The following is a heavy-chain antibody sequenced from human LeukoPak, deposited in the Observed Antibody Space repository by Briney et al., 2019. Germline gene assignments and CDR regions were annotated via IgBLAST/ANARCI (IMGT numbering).Heavy chain of an antibody. Sequence: SGTLSLTCAVSGGAISSTNWWSWVRQSPEKGLEWIGEIFHGGSTNYNPSLKSRVTISVDTSKSQFSLKLSSVAAADTAVYYCARWFGEFSYYYYMDVWGKGTTVTISS. CDR3: ARWFGEFSYYYYMDV. CDR2: IFHGGST. V-gene: IGHV4-4*02. D-gene: IGHD3-10*01. J-gene: IGHJ6*03. CDR1: GGAISSTNW.